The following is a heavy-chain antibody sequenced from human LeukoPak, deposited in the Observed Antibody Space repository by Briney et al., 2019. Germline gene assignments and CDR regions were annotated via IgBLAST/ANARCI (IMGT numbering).Heavy chain of an antibody. CDR2: TYYRSKLYN. D-gene: IGHD6-19*01. Sequence: SQTLSLTCALSGDIVSSNSAAWNWIRQSRSRGLEWLGRTYYRSKLYNDYALSVKGRITINPDTSNNKFSLHLNSVTPEDTAVYYCARGRSGWYYFDYWGQGTLVTVSS. J-gene: IGHJ4*02. CDR1: GDIVSSNSAA. CDR3: ARGRSGWYYFDY. V-gene: IGHV6-1*01.